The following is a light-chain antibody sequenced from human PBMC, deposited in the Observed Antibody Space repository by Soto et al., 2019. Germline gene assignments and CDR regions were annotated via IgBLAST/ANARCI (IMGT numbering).Light chain of an antibody. Sequence: DIPMTQSPSPLSASVGDRVTITCRASQSISSRLAWYQQKPGKAPKLLIYKASSLESGVPSRFSGSGSGTKFTLNISSLQPDDFATYYCQQYNSYPWTFGQGTKVEIK. CDR1: QSISSR. J-gene: IGKJ1*01. V-gene: IGKV1-5*03. CDR2: KAS. CDR3: QQYNSYPWT.